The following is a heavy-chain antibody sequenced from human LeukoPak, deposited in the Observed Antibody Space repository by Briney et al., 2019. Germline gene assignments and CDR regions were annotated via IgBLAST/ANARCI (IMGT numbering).Heavy chain of an antibody. V-gene: IGHV3-21*01. CDR3: ARGAKLLLSIAFDI. CDR2: ISSSSSYI. D-gene: IGHD3-22*01. J-gene: IGHJ3*02. Sequence: PGGSLRLSCAASGFTLSSYSMNWVRQAPGKGLGWVSSISSSSSYICYADSVKGRFTISRDNAKNSLYLQMNSLRAEDTAVYYCARGAKLLLSIAFDIWGQGTMATVSS. CDR1: GFTLSSYS.